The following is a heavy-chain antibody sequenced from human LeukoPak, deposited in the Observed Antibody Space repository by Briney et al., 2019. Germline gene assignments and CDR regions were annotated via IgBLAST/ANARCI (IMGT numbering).Heavy chain of an antibody. J-gene: IGHJ5*02. Sequence: GGSLRLSCAASGFTFSSYEMNWVRQAPGKGLEWVSYISSSGSTIYYADSVKGRFTISRDNVKNSLYLQMNSLRAEDTAVYYCARDLEGGYCSSTSCYGHWFDPWGQGTLVTVSS. D-gene: IGHD2-2*01. CDR2: ISSSGSTI. CDR1: GFTFSSYE. CDR3: ARDLEGGYCSSTSCYGHWFDP. V-gene: IGHV3-48*03.